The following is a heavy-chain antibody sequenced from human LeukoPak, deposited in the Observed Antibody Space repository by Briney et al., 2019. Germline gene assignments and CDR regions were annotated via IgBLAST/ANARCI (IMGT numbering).Heavy chain of an antibody. CDR1: GFTFSSYA. CDR3: AKAVLLWFGELSLYFDY. Sequence: GGSLRLSCAASGFTFSSYAMSWVRQAPGKGLEWVSAISSSGGSTYYADSVKGRFTISRDNSKNTLYLQMNSLRAEDTAVYYCAKAVLLWFGELSLYFDYWGQGTLVTVSS. D-gene: IGHD3-10*01. V-gene: IGHV3-23*01. J-gene: IGHJ4*02. CDR2: ISSSGGST.